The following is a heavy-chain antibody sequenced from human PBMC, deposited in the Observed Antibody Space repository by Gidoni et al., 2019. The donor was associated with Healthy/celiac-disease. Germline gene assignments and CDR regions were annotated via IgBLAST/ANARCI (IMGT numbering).Heavy chain of an antibody. V-gene: IGHV4-59*01. CDR2: IYYSGST. J-gene: IGHJ3*02. D-gene: IGHD3-22*01. CDR1: GGSISSYY. Sequence: VQLQESGPGLVKPSETLSLTCTVSGGSISSYYWSWIRQPPGKGLEWIGYIYYSGSTNYNPSLKSRVTISVDTSKNQFSLKLSSVTAADTAVYYCARVSGYYYDSSGYYSPTHAFDIWGQGTMVTVSS. CDR3: ARVSGYYYDSSGYYSPTHAFDI.